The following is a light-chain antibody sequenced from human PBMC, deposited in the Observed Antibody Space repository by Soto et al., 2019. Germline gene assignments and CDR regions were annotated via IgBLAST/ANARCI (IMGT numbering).Light chain of an antibody. V-gene: IGLV2-14*03. CDR3: TSFTTNLAFV. CDR1: NNDIGADKF. Sequence: QSALTQPASVSGSPGQSITITCTGSNNDIGADKFVSSYQQHPGEAPKLIIFDVSNRPSRVSHRFSGSKSGNTASLTISRLQPEDESDYYCTSFTTNLAFVFGTGTKLTVL. J-gene: IGLJ1*01. CDR2: DVS.